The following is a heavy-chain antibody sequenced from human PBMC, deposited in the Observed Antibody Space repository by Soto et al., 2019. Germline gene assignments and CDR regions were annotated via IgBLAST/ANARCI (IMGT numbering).Heavy chain of an antibody. CDR2: IYWDDDK. J-gene: IGHJ4*02. Sequence: SGPTLVNPTQTLTLTCTFSGFSLSTSGAGVGWIRQPPGKALEWLALIYWDDDKRYSPSLKSRLTITKDTSKNQVVLTMTNMDPVDTATYYCTRAAIKGELLDYWGQGTQVTVSS. CDR3: TRAAIKGELLDY. CDR1: GFSLSTSGAG. D-gene: IGHD1-26*01. V-gene: IGHV2-5*02.